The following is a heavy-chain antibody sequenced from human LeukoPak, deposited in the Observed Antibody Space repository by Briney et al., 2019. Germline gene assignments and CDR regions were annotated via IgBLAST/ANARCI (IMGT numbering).Heavy chain of an antibody. Sequence: GGSLRLSCAASGFTFSSFSMNWVRQAPGKGLEWVSYISSTSSTIYYADSVKGRFTISRDNAKNSLYLQMNSLRAEDTAVYYCARDPTYYDILTGYYNVYYWGQGTLVTVSS. J-gene: IGHJ4*02. CDR2: ISSTSSTI. CDR3: ARDPTYYDILTGYYNVYY. D-gene: IGHD3-9*01. V-gene: IGHV3-48*04. CDR1: GFTFSSFS.